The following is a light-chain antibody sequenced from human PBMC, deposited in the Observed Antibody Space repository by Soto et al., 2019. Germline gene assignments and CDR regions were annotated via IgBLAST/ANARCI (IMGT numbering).Light chain of an antibody. V-gene: IGLV2-11*01. J-gene: IGLJ3*02. CDR3: CSYAGSYTLWV. CDR2: DVS. CDR1: SSDVGAYNY. Sequence: QSVLTQPRSVSGSPGQSVTISCTGTSSDVGAYNYVTWYQQHPGKAPKLIIYDVSKRPSGVPDRLSGSKSGNTASLTIPGLQADDEADYYCCSYAGSYTLWVFGGGTKLTVL.